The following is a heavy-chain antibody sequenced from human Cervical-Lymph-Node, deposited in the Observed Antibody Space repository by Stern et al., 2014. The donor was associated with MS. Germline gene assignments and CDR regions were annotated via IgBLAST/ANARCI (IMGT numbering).Heavy chain of an antibody. CDR1: GFNFRTYW. V-gene: IGHV3-74*02. CDR3: ASAYRAS. Sequence: EVQLVESGGGIVQPGGSLMISCVASGFNFRTYWMHCVRQGPGKGLEWVSRINGDGTVSTYADSVRGRFTISRNNANNTMSLQLDNLRVEDTAIYYCASAYRASWGQGTLVTVST. D-gene: IGHD1-1*01. CDR2: INGDGTVS. J-gene: IGHJ4*02.